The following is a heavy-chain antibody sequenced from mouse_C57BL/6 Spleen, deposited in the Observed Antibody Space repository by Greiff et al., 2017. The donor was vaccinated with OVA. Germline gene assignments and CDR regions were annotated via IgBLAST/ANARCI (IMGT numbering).Heavy chain of an antibody. D-gene: IGHD1-1*01. Sequence: EVQLQESGPGLVKPSQSLSLTCSVTGYSITSGYYWNWIRQFPGNKLEWMGYISYDGSNNYNPSLKNRISITRDTSKNQFFLKLNSVTTEDTATYYCARRDYGGYFDYWGQGTTLTVSS. CDR2: ISYDGSN. CDR1: GYSITSGYY. J-gene: IGHJ2*01. V-gene: IGHV3-6*01. CDR3: ARRDYGGYFDY.